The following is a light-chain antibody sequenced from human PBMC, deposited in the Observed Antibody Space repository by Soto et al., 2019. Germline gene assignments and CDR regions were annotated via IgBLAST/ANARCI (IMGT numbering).Light chain of an antibody. CDR2: GAS. V-gene: IGKV3-15*01. CDR3: QQYSSSHS. J-gene: IGKJ5*01. CDR1: QSVSTN. Sequence: IMMSQSPTTLSVSPRERATLSCRASQSVSTNLAWYQQKPGQVPSLLIYGASTRASGIPAGFSGSGSGTEFTLTIGSLQSEDFAVYYCQQYSSSHSFGQGRLLEI.